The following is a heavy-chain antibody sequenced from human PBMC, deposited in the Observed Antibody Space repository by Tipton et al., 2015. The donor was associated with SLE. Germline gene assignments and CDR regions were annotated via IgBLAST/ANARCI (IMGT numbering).Heavy chain of an antibody. J-gene: IGHJ3*02. CDR2: IYYSGST. CDR1: GGSISSSSYY. Sequence: TLSLTCTVSGGSISSSSYYWGWIRQPPGKGLEWIGYIYYSGSTYYNPSLKSRVTISVDKSKNQFSLKLSSVTAADTAVYYCARDLVEWELRGHDAFDIWGQGTMVTVSS. V-gene: IGHV4-39*07. CDR3: ARDLVEWELRGHDAFDI. D-gene: IGHD1-26*01.